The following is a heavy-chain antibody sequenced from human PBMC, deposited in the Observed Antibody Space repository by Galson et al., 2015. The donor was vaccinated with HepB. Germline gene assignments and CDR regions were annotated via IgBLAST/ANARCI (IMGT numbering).Heavy chain of an antibody. J-gene: IGHJ4*02. CDR1: GFTFSSYA. CDR3: AKLKEREKQQLVGGFDY. D-gene: IGHD6-13*01. CDR2: ISGSGGST. Sequence: SLRLSCAASGFTFSSYAMSWVRQAPGKGLEWVSAISGSGGSTYYADSVKGRFTISRDNSKNTLYLQMNSLRAEDTAVYYCAKLKEREKQQLVGGFDYWGQGTLVTVSS. V-gene: IGHV3-23*01.